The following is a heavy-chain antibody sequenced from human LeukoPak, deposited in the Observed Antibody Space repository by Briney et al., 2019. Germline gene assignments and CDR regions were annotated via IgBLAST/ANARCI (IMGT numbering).Heavy chain of an antibody. CDR2: ISYDGSNK. CDR1: GFTFSSYA. CDR3: AKDGDYVWGSYRYGFDY. V-gene: IGHV3-30*04. D-gene: IGHD3-16*02. J-gene: IGHJ4*02. Sequence: GGSLRLSCAASGFTFSSYAMHWVRQAPGKGLEWVAVISYDGSNKYYADSVKGRFTISRDNSKNSLYLQMNSLRTEDTALYYCAKDGDYVWGSYRYGFDYWGQGALVTVSS.